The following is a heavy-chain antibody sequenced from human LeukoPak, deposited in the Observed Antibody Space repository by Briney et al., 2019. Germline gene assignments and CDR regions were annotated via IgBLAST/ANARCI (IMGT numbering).Heavy chain of an antibody. CDR2: IYHSGST. D-gene: IGHD3-22*01. CDR1: GGSISSSNW. Sequence: PSETLSLTCAVSGGSISSSNWWSWVRQPPGKGLEWIGEIYHSGSTNYNPSLKSRVTISVDKSKNQFSLKLSSVTAADTAVYYCARVGSSGYYLYYFDYWGQGTLVTVSS. J-gene: IGHJ4*02. V-gene: IGHV4-4*02. CDR3: ARVGSSGYYLYYFDY.